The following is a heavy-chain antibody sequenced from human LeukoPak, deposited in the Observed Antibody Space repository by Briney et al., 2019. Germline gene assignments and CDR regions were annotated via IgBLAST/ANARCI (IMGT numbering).Heavy chain of an antibody. J-gene: IGHJ6*03. CDR3: ARGAAAIYMDV. D-gene: IGHD6-13*01. V-gene: IGHV4-34*01. CDR2: INHSGST. CDR1: GGSFSGYY. Sequence: SETLSLTCAVYGGSFSGYYWSWIRQPPGKGLEWIGEINHSGSTNYNPSLKSRVTISVDTSKNQFSLKLSSVTAADTAVYYCARGAAAIYMDVWGKGTTVTISS.